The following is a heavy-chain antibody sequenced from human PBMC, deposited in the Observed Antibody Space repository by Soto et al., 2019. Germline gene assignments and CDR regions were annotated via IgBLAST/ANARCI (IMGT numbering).Heavy chain of an antibody. CDR3: AKDMRGGSSSSRYYYGLDV. D-gene: IGHD6-13*01. V-gene: IGHV3-9*01. J-gene: IGHJ6*02. CDR1: GFTFDDYA. Sequence: PGGSLRLSCAASGFTFDDYAMHWVRQAPGKGLEWVSGISWNSGTIVYADSVEGRFTISRDNAKNSLYLQMNSLRGEDTALYYCAKDMRGGSSSSRYYYGLDVWGQGTTVTVSS. CDR2: ISWNSGTI.